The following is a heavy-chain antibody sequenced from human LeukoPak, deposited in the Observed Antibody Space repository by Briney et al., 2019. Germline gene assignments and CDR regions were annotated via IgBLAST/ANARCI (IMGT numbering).Heavy chain of an antibody. CDR2: ISYDGSNK. CDR1: GFTFSSYA. V-gene: IGHV3-30-3*01. Sequence: PGGSLRLSCAASGFTFSSYAMHWVRQAPGKGLEWVAVISYDGSNKYYADSVKGRFTISRDNSKNTLYLQMNSLRAEDTAVYYCARGLYGSGSPDFWGQGTLVTVSS. D-gene: IGHD3-10*01. CDR3: ARGLYGSGSPDF. J-gene: IGHJ4*02.